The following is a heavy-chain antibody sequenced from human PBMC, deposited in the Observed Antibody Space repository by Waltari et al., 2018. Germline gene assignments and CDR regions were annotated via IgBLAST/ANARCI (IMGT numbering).Heavy chain of an antibody. CDR3: AREGVSGFWSGYYPDY. D-gene: IGHD3-3*01. V-gene: IGHV3-74*01. J-gene: IGHJ4*02. CDR2: INSDGSST. CDR1: GFTFSSYW. Sequence: EVQLVESGGGLVQPGGSLRLSCAASGFTFSSYWMHWVRQAPGKGLVWVSRINSDGSSTSYADSVKGRFTISRDNAKNTLYLQMNSLRAEDTAVYYCAREGVSGFWSGYYPDYWGQGTLVTVSS.